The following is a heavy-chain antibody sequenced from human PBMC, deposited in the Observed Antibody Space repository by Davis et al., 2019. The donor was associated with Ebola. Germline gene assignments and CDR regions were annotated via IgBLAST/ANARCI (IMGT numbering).Heavy chain of an antibody. V-gene: IGHV7-4-1*02. CDR2: INTETGNP. J-gene: IGHJ3*01. Sequence: ASVKVSCKASGYTFTSYVMHWVRQAPGLGLEWMGWINTETGNPMYAQGFTGRFDFSLDTSVSTAYLQSSSLKPDVTAVYYCARSKAVHDAFDVWGQGTLVTVSS. CDR3: ARSKAVHDAFDV. D-gene: IGHD1-1*01. CDR1: GYTFTSYV.